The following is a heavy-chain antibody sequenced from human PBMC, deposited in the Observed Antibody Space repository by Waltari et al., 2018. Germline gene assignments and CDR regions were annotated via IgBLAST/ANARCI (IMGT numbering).Heavy chain of an antibody. CDR3: ATSGWYCFDY. D-gene: IGHD6-19*01. CDR2: IKQDGSVK. V-gene: IGHV3-7*01. J-gene: IGHJ4*02. Sequence: EVKLVESGGGSVQRGASLRLPGGASGLPLRSFWRNGVRQTPGKGLEWVAGIKQDGSVKYYADSVKGRFTISRDNAKNSLYLQMNSLRAEDTAVYYCATSGWYCFDYWGQGTLVTVSS. CDR1: GLPLRSFW.